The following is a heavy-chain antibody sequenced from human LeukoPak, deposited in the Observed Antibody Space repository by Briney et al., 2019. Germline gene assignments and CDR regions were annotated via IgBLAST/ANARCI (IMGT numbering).Heavy chain of an antibody. J-gene: IGHJ4*02. CDR3: ARQGTYSSATADF. CDR2: IYYSGST. CDR1: GGSISSYH. Sequence: PSETLSLTCTVSGGSISSYHWSWIRQPPGRGLEWMGSIYYSGSTNYNPSLKSRLTIAVDTSKNQFSLKLSSVTAADTAVYYCARQGTYSSATADFWGQGTLVTVSS. D-gene: IGHD6-19*01. V-gene: IGHV4-59*08.